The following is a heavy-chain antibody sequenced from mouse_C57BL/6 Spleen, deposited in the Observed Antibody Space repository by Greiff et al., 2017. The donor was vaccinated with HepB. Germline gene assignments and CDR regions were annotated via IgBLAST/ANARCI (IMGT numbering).Heavy chain of an antibody. CDR3: ARGGFITTVVATDYYAMDY. J-gene: IGHJ4*01. Sequence: VQLQQSVAELVRPGASVKLSCTASGFNIKNTYMHWVKQRPEQGLEWIGRIDPANGNTKYAPKFQGKATITADTSSNTAYLQLSSLTSEDTAIYYCARGGFITTVVATDYYAMDYWGQGTSVTVSS. V-gene: IGHV14-3*01. CDR2: IDPANGNT. CDR1: GFNIKNTY. D-gene: IGHD1-1*01.